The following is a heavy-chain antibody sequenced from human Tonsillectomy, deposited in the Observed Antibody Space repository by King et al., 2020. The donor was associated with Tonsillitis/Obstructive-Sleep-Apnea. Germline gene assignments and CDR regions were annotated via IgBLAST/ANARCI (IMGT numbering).Heavy chain of an antibody. CDR1: GGSITSDLHY. CDR2: IYYSGTT. Sequence: QLQESGPGLVKPSETLSLTCTVSGGSITSDLHYLGWVRQPPGKGLEWIGSIYYSGTTYYNASLKSRLTISVDTSKKQFSLNLSSVTAADTAVYFCARHSKPKGREHYFDFWGQGTLVTVSS. J-gene: IGHJ4*02. D-gene: IGHD1/OR15-1a*01. CDR3: ARHSKPKGREHYFDF. V-gene: IGHV4-39*01.